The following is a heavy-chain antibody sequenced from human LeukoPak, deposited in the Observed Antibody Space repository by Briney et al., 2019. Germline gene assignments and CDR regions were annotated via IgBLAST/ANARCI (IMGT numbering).Heavy chain of an antibody. D-gene: IGHD4-17*01. CDR2: ISWNSGSI. Sequence: GRSLRLSCAASGFTFDDYAMHWVRQAPGKGLEWVSVISWNSGSIGYADSVKGRFTISRDNAKNSLYLQMNSLRAEDMALYYCAKGRATVTTDDAFDIWGQGTMVTVSS. CDR1: GFTFDDYA. CDR3: AKGRATVTTDDAFDI. V-gene: IGHV3-9*03. J-gene: IGHJ3*02.